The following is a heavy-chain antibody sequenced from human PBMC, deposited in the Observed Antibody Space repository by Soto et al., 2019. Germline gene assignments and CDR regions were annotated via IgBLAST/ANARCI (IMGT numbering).Heavy chain of an antibody. Sequence: QVQLVESGGGVVQPGRSLRLSCAASGFTFSSYGMHWVRQAPGKGLEWVAVIWYDGSNKYYADSVKGRFTISRDNSKNTLYLQMNSLRAEDTAVYYCARRGDMDYYYYGMDVWGQGTTVTVSS. J-gene: IGHJ6*02. CDR1: GFTFSSYG. CDR2: IWYDGSNK. CDR3: ARRGDMDYYYYGMDV. V-gene: IGHV3-33*01.